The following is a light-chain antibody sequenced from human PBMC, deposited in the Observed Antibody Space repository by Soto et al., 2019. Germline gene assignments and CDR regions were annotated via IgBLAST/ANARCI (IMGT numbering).Light chain of an antibody. J-gene: IGKJ1*01. Sequence: DIQMTQSPSTLSGSVGDRVTITCRASQSINTYLNWYQQKSGNAPKLLIYDVSTLQTGVPSRFSGSGSGTEFTLTISSLQPDDFATYYCQQYNSYSQTFGQGTKVDIK. CDR3: QQYNSYSQT. CDR2: DVS. CDR1: QSINTY. V-gene: IGKV1-5*01.